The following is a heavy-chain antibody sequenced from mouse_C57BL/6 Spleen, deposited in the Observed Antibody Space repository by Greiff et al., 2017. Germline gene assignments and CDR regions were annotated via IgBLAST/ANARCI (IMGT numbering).Heavy chain of an antibody. CDR2: IYPGDGDT. D-gene: IGHD1-1*01. CDR3: ARNRDLLTLYFDY. Sequence: VKLVESGPELVKPGASVKISCKASGYAFSSSWMNWVKQRPGKGLEWIGRIYPGDGDTNYNGKFKGKATLTADKSSSTAYMQLSSLTSEDSAVYFCARNRDLLTLYFDYWGQGTTLTVSS. J-gene: IGHJ2*01. V-gene: IGHV1-82*01. CDR1: GYAFSSSW.